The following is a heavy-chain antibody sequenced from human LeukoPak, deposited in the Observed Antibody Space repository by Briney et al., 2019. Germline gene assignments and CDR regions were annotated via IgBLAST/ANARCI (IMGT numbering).Heavy chain of an antibody. V-gene: IGHV3-23*01. CDR2: ISGSGGST. J-gene: IGHJ5*02. D-gene: IGHD5-18*01. CDR1: GFTFSSYA. CDR3: AKCRAKGIDTAMVKAPLSFDP. Sequence: GGSLRLSCAASGFTFSSYAMSWVRQAPGKGLEWVSAISGSGGSTYYAGSVKGRFTISRDNSKNTLYLQMNSLRAEDTAVYYCAKCRAKGIDTAMVKAPLSFDPWGQGTLVTVSS.